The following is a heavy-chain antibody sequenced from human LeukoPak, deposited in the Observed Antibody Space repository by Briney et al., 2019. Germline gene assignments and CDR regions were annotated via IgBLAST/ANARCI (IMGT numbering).Heavy chain of an antibody. CDR3: AKLKQWQPQRYFFEY. CDR2: ISSSSSTI. J-gene: IGHJ4*02. V-gene: IGHV3-48*01. D-gene: IGHD6-19*01. CDR1: GFTFNSYT. Sequence: GGSLRLSCAASGFTFNSYTMNWVRQAPGKGLEWVSYISSSSSTIYYADSLKGRFTISRDNSKNTLYLQMNSLRAEDTAVYYCAKLKQWQPQRYFFEYWGQGALVTVAS.